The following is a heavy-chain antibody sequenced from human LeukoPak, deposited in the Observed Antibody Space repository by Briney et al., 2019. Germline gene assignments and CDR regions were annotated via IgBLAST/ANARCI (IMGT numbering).Heavy chain of an antibody. CDR3: ARGGGTWFDP. D-gene: IGHD3-10*01. CDR1: GGSISSYY. Sequence: PSETLSLTCTVSGGSISSYYWSWIRQPPGKGLEWIAYISDIGSINYSPSLKSRVTISLDTSKNQFSLKLSSVTAADTAVYYCARGGGTWFDPWGQGTLVTVSS. J-gene: IGHJ5*02. CDR2: ISDIGSI. V-gene: IGHV4-59*12.